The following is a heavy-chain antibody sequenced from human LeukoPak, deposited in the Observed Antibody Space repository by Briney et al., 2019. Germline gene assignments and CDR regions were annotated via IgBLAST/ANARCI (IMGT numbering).Heavy chain of an antibody. J-gene: IGHJ4*02. D-gene: IGHD5-24*01. CDR2: IHPGDSDT. CDR3: ATPRGWLQKSPTANFFDY. Sequence: PGESLKISSEASGSTFTSYWIGWLRQMPGKDLEWMGIIHPGDSDTRYSPSFQGQVTISVDKSVSDAYLQWSSLQASEPAMDYCATPRGWLQKSPTANFFDYWGQGTLVTVSS. V-gene: IGHV5-51*01. CDR1: GSTFTSYW.